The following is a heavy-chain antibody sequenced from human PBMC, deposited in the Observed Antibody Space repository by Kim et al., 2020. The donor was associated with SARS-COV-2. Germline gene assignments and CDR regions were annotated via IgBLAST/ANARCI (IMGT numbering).Heavy chain of an antibody. V-gene: IGHV4-59*13. CDR1: GGSISSYY. CDR2: IYYSGST. D-gene: IGHD3-3*01. Sequence: SETLSLTCTVSGGSISSYYWSWIRQPPGKGLEWIGYIYYSGSTNYNPSLKSRVTISVDTSKNQFSLKLSSVTAADTAVYYCARTNTYYDFWSGYPFDYWGQGTLVTVSS. CDR3: ARTNTYYDFWSGYPFDY. J-gene: IGHJ4*02.